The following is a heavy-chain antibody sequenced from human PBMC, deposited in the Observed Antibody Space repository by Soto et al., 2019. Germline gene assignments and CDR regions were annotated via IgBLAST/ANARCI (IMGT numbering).Heavy chain of an antibody. CDR2: MNPNSGGS. CDR3: ARERHLIAPSAAVDL. Sequence: QVHLVQSGAEVKKPGASVKVSCMASGYNFIAQNIHWVRQAPGLGLEWMGKMNPNSGGSDYAQEFQGRVTVTRDTSISTVYMELTSIKSDDRDVYYCARERHLIAPSAAVDLWGQGTMVIVSS. J-gene: IGHJ3*01. CDR1: GYNFIAQN. V-gene: IGHV1-2*02.